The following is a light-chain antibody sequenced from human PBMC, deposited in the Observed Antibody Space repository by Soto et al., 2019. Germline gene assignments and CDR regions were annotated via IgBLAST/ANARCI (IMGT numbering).Light chain of an antibody. Sequence: DIQMTQSPSTLSASVGDRVTITCRASQSISTWLAWYQQKPGKAPKVLVHKASSLENGVPSRFSGTGSETEFTLTISSLQPDDFATYYCQHYKHDTESAFGQGTKLEIK. CDR3: QHYKHDTESA. J-gene: IGKJ2*01. CDR1: QSISTW. V-gene: IGKV1-5*03. CDR2: KAS.